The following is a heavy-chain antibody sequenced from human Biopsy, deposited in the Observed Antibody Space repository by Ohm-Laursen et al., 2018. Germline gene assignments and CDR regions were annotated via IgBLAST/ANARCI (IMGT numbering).Heavy chain of an antibody. D-gene: IGHD2-15*01. J-gene: IGHJ4*02. Sequence: SLRLSCAASAFSLRGHYMDWVRQAPGKGLEWVANINQDGSEKYYVDSVKGRFTISRGNAKDSLDLQMSSLRVEDTALYYCASAHQYCSATTCNGGSDFWGQGTLVTVPS. CDR1: AFSLRGHY. V-gene: IGHV3-7*01. CDR2: INQDGSEK. CDR3: ASAHQYCSATTCNGGSDF.